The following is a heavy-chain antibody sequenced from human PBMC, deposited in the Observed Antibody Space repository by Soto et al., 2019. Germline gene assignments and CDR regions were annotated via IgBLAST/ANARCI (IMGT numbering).Heavy chain of an antibody. CDR2: ISNAGDDK. V-gene: IGHV3-30-3*01. D-gene: IGHD4-17*01. Sequence: ALRLSYAASGFTFSSYSMHWARQAPGKGLEWVAVISNAGDDKHYADSVKGRFTISRDNSKNTLYLQMDGLRTDDSAVFYCARPTVPTYTRYLDQWGQGTLVTVSS. CDR1: GFTFSSYS. CDR3: ARPTVPTYTRYLDQ. J-gene: IGHJ4*02.